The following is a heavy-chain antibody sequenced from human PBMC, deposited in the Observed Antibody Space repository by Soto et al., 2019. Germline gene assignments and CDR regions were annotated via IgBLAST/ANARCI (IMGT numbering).Heavy chain of an antibody. CDR3: ARGDQLSHDS. D-gene: IGHD2-2*01. J-gene: IGHJ4*02. CDR1: GDTISTYW. V-gene: IGHV3-7*03. Sequence: PGGSLRLSCAASGDTISTYWMTWVRQAPGKGLEWVANINQDGSERHYVDSVKGRFSISRDNADNSLYLQMSNMRAEDTAVYYCARGDQLSHDSWGQGTLVTVSS. CDR2: INQDGSER.